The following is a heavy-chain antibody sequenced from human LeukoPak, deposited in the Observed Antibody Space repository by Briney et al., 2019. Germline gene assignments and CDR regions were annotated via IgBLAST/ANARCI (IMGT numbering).Heavy chain of an antibody. CDR2: ISISSAYI. J-gene: IGHJ6*03. CDR1: GFTFSTYS. V-gene: IGHV3-21*01. Sequence: GGSLRLFCAASGFTFSTYSMNWVRQAPGKGLEWVSSISISSAYIYYADSVKGRFTISRDNAKNSLYLQMNSLRAEDTAVYYCARDAIRNQHADYYYMDVWGKGTTVTVSS. CDR3: ARDAIRNQHADYYYMDV. D-gene: IGHD1-14*01.